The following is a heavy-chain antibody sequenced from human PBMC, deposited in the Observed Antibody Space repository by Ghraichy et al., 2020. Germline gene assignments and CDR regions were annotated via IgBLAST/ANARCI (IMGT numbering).Heavy chain of an antibody. D-gene: IGHD3-22*01. CDR3: ARVLSGYYIYYFDY. CDR1: GGSISNYY. CDR2: IYYSGST. J-gene: IGHJ4*02. V-gene: IGHV4-59*01. Sequence: ETLSLTCTVSGGSISNYYWSWIRQPPGKGLEWIGYIYYSGSTDYNPSLKSRVTISVDTSKNQFSLNLSSVTAADTAVYYCARVLSGYYIYYFDYWGQGTLVTVSS.